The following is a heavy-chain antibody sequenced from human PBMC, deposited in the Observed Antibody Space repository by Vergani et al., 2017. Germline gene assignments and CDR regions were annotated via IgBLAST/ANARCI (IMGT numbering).Heavy chain of an antibody. D-gene: IGHD2-2*01. CDR3: ARGGRYCSSTGCQPQEYYYYYYMDV. Sequence: QVQLQESGPGLVKSSETLSLTCSVSFDSIRNLYCNWIRQPPGKGLEWIGSIHYSENTNYNPSLKTRVTISVDTSKNQFSLKLSSVTAADTAVYYCARGGRYCSSTGCQPQEYYYYYYMDVWGKGTTVTVSS. V-gene: IGHV4-59*11. CDR2: IHYSENT. J-gene: IGHJ6*03. CDR1: FDSIRNLY.